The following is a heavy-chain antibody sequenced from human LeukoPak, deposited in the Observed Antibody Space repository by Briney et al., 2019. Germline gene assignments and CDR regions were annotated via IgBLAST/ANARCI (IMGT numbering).Heavy chain of an antibody. CDR1: GFTFSSYS. V-gene: IGHV3-21*01. CDR2: ISSSSSYI. CDR3: ARADLAYCGGDCYPLFDY. Sequence: GGSLRLSCAASGFTFSSYSMNWVRQAPGKGLEWVSSISSSSSYIYYADSVKGRFTISRDNSKNTLYLQMNSLRAEDTAVYYCARADLAYCGGDCYPLFDYWGQGTLVTVSS. J-gene: IGHJ4*02. D-gene: IGHD2-21*02.